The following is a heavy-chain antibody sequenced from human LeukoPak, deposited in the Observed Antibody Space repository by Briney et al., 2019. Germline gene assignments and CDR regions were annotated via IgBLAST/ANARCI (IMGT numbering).Heavy chain of an antibody. CDR1: GFTFSSYW. CDR2: IRQDGSEK. Sequence: GGSLRLSCAASGFTFSSYWMSWVRQAPGKGLEWVANIRQDGSEKNYVDSVKGRFTISRDNAKNSLFLQMNSLRAEDTAVYYCARDRGDGFVTRQHRGLDYWGQGTLVTVSS. D-gene: IGHD5-24*01. J-gene: IGHJ4*02. CDR3: ARDRGDGFVTRQHRGLDY. V-gene: IGHV3-7*01.